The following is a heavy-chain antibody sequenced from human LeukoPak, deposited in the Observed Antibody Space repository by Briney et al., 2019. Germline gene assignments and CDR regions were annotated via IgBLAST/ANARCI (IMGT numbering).Heavy chain of an antibody. V-gene: IGHV3-7*01. Sequence: PGGSLRLSCTASGFTFNNYWMTWVRQAPGKGLEWVASIKQDGSEKQYVGSVRGRFTISRDNAKNVLDLPMDSLTAEDTALYYCAIALHYFQSDYWGQGTLVTVSS. D-gene: IGHD3-10*01. CDR3: AIALHYFQSDY. CDR1: GFTFNNYW. CDR2: IKQDGSEK. J-gene: IGHJ4*02.